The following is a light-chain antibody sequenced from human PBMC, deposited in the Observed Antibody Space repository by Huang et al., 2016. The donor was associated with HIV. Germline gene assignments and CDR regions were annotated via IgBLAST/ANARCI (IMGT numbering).Light chain of an antibody. V-gene: IGKV1-39*01. CDR3: QQSYSIPYT. CDR1: QSISSY. CDR2: AAS. Sequence: DIQMTQSPSSLSASIGDRVTITCRASQSISSYLNWYQQKTGKAPKLLSYAASTWQSGVPSRFSGSESGTDFTLIISSLQPEDCATYYCQQSYSIPYTFGQGTKLEIK. J-gene: IGKJ2*01.